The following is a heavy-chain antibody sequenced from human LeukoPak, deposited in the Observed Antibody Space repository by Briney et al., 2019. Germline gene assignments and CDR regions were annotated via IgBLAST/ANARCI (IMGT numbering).Heavy chain of an antibody. V-gene: IGHV4-34*01. D-gene: IGHD3-10*01. CDR2: INHSGST. CDR1: GGSFSGYY. Sequence: SETLSLTCAVYGGSFSGYYWSWIRQPPGKGLEWIGEINHSGSTNYNPSLKSRVTISSDTPKNQFSLKLTSVTAADTAVYYCVRDRELNYWGQGTLVTVSS. CDR3: VRDRELNY. J-gene: IGHJ4*02.